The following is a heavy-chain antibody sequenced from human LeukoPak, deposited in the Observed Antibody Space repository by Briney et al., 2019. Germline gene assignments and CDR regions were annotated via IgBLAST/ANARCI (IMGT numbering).Heavy chain of an antibody. J-gene: IGHJ4*02. V-gene: IGHV1-2*02. CDR2: INPNSGGT. D-gene: IGHD4-17*01. CDR3: ARSLDDYGDYVAGY. Sequence: ASVKVSCKASGYTFTGCYMHWVRQAPGRGLEWVGWINPNSGGTNYAQKFQGRVTMTRDTSISTAYMELSRLRSDDTAVYYCARSLDDYGDYVAGYWGQGTLVTVSS. CDR1: GYTFTGCY.